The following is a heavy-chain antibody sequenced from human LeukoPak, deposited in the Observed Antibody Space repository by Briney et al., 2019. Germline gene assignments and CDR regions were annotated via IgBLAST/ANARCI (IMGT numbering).Heavy chain of an antibody. Sequence: SQTLSLTCAISGDSVSSISVAWNWIRQSPSRGLEWLGRTYYRSKWYYEYAVSVKSRINISPDTSKNQFSLQLTSVTPEDTAVYYCSLARSEYHYGMDVWGQGTSVTVSS. J-gene: IGHJ6*02. CDR1: GDSVSSISVA. D-gene: IGHD3-3*02. CDR2: TYYRSKWYY. V-gene: IGHV6-1*01. CDR3: SLARSEYHYGMDV.